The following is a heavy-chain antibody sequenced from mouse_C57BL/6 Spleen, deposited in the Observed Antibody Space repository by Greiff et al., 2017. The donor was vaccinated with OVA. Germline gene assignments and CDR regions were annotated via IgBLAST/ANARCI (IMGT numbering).Heavy chain of an antibody. CDR1: GYAFSSYW. J-gene: IGHJ2*01. V-gene: IGHV1-80*01. D-gene: IGHD3-2*02. Sequence: VQLQQSGAELVKPGASVKISCKASGYAFSSYWMNWVKQRPGKGLEWIGQIYPGDGDTNYNGKFKGKATLTADKSSSTAYMQLSSLTSEDSAVYFCARTAQAPYFDYWGQGTTLTVSS. CDR3: ARTAQAPYFDY. CDR2: IYPGDGDT.